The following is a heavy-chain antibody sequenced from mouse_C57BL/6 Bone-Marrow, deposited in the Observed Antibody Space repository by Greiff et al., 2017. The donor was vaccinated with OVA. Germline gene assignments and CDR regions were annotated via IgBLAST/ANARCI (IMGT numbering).Heavy chain of an antibody. V-gene: IGHV1-55*01. CDR1: GYTFTSYW. Sequence: QVQLQQPGAELVKPGASVKMSCKASGYTFTSYWITWVKQRPGQGLEWIGDIYPRSGNTYYNEKFKGKATLTADKSSSTAYMELRSLTSEDSAVYVCARERFLLLKSHYYAMDYWGQGTSVTVSS. CDR3: ARERFLLLKSHYYAMDY. D-gene: IGHD2-12*01. CDR2: IYPRSGNT. J-gene: IGHJ4*01.